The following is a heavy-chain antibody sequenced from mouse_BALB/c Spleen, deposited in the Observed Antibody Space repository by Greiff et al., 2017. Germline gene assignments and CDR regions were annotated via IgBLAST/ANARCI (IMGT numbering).Heavy chain of an antibody. CDR1: GFNIKDTY. Sequence: EVQLQPSGAELLKPGASVKLSFTASGFNIKDTYMPWVKQRPEQGLEWIGRIDPANGNTKYDPKFQGKATITADTSSNTAYLQLSSLTSEDTAVYYCASRYRYEAMDYWGQGTSVTVSS. CDR2: IDPANGNT. V-gene: IGHV14-3*02. J-gene: IGHJ4*01. CDR3: ASRYRYEAMDY. D-gene: IGHD2-14*01.